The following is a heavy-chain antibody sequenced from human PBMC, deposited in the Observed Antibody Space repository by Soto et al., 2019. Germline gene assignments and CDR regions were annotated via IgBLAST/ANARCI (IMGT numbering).Heavy chain of an antibody. CDR3: ARGVGSGTYYNQYNWFDP. CDR1: GYTFTNYG. J-gene: IGHJ5*02. V-gene: IGHV1-18*01. Sequence: ASVKVSCKASGYTFTNYGISWVRQAPGQGLEWIGWINTYNSNTNNAQKHQGRITITTNKSTSKAYIKMRNMRTDDTAVYYCARGVGSGTYYNQYNWFDPWG. CDR2: INTYNSNT. D-gene: IGHD3-10*01.